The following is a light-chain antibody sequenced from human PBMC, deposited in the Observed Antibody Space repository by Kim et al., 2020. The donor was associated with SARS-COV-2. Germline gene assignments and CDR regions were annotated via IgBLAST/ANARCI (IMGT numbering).Light chain of an antibody. CDR3: QQYGSSRGLT. V-gene: IGKV3-20*01. J-gene: IGKJ4*01. Sequence: EIVLTQSPGTLSLSPGERATLSCRASQSVSSSYLAWYQQKPGQAPRLLIYGASSRATGIPDRFSGSGSGTDFTLTISRLEPEDFAVYYCQQYGSSRGLTFGGGTKVHIK. CDR2: GAS. CDR1: QSVSSSY.